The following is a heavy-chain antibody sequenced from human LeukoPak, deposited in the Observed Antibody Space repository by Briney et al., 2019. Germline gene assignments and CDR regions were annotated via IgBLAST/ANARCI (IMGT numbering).Heavy chain of an antibody. J-gene: IGHJ6*02. Sequence: GGSLRLSCAASEFKFDNYGMSWVRQVPGRGLEWVCGINWNGDITVYVDSVKGRFTISRDNAKKSLYLQMSSLRAEDTALYYCARGKGSWYYGMDVWGQGTTVIVSS. CDR2: INWNGDIT. V-gene: IGHV3-20*04. CDR3: ARGKGSWYYGMDV. CDR1: EFKFDNYG. D-gene: IGHD2-15*01.